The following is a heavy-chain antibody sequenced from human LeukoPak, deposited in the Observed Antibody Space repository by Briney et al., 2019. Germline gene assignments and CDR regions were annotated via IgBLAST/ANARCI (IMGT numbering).Heavy chain of an antibody. J-gene: IGHJ4*02. CDR2: INTDGSST. CDR1: GFTFSDYW. Sequence: GGSLRLSCAASGFTFSDYWMHWVRQAPGKGLVWLSRINTDGSSTIYTDSVKGRFTISRDNAKNTLYLQMNSLRAEDTAVYYCARDLSHCSGGSCYSAHFDYWGQGTLVTVSS. V-gene: IGHV3-74*01. D-gene: IGHD2-15*01. CDR3: ARDLSHCSGGSCYSAHFDY.